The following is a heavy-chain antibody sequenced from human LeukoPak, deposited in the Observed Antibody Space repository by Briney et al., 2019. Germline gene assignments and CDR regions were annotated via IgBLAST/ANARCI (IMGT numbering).Heavy chain of an antibody. J-gene: IGHJ4*02. CDR3: ARLIVGCTDGVCYKGHVF. D-gene: IGHD2-8*01. Sequence: PSETLSLTCTVSGGSISSSSYYWGWIRQPPGKGLEWIANIYYSGSTYYNPSLKSRVTVSVDTSKNQFSLKLSSVTAADTAVYYCARLIVGCTDGVCYKGHVFWGQGTLVTVS. V-gene: IGHV4-39*07. CDR1: GGSISSSSYY. CDR2: IYYSGST.